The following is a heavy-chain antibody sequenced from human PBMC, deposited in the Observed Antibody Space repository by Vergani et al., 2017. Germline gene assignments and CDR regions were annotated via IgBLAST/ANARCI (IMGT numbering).Heavy chain of an antibody. Sequence: QVQLVESGGGLVKPGGSLRLSCAASGFTFSDYYMSWIRQAPGKGLEWVSYISSSSSYTNYADSVKGRFTISRDNAKNSLYLKMNSLRAEDTAVYYCARAGTSGSYYPPDYWGQGTLVTVSS. CDR1: GFTFSDYY. CDR3: ARAGTSGSYYPPDY. D-gene: IGHD1-26*01. V-gene: IGHV3-11*05. CDR2: ISSSSSYT. J-gene: IGHJ4*02.